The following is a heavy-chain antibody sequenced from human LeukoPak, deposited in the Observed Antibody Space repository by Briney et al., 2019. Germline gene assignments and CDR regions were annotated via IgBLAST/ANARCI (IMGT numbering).Heavy chain of an antibody. CDR2: ISGSGGST. CDR1: GFTFSSYA. CDR3: AKFRHYDFWSGYQGDAFDI. D-gene: IGHD3-3*01. Sequence: GGSLRLSCAASGFTFSSYAMIWVRQAPGKGLEWVSAISGSGGSTYYADSVKGRFTISRDNSKNTLYLQMNSLRAEDTAVYYCAKFRHYDFWSGYQGDAFDIWGQGKMVTVSS. V-gene: IGHV3-23*01. J-gene: IGHJ3*02.